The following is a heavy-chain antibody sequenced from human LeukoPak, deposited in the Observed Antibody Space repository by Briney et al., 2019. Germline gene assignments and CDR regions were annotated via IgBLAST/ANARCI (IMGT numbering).Heavy chain of an antibody. CDR3: ARGPRRDGYNFGYYYMDV. CDR1: GYTFTSYY. Sequence: ASVKVSCKASGYTFTSYYMHWVRQAPGQGLEWTGIINPSGGSTSYAQKFQGRVTMTRDMSTSTVYMELSSLRSEDTAVYYCARGPRRDGYNFGYYYMDVWGKGTTVTVSS. CDR2: INPSGGST. V-gene: IGHV1-46*01. D-gene: IGHD5-24*01. J-gene: IGHJ6*03.